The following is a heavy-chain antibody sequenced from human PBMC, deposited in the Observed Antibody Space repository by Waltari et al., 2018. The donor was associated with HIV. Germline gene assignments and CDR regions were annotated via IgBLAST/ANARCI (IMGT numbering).Heavy chain of an antibody. D-gene: IGHD2-15*01. J-gene: IGHJ6*02. Sequence: EVILVESGGGLAQRGGSLRLSCAASGFPLSHPWMCWVRQAPGKGLEWVANIKDDGTEAYYLDSVKGRFTISRDNAKDSLSLQMNSLRAEDTAVYYCARGTPLYGLDVWGQGTTVTASS. CDR2: IKDDGTEA. V-gene: IGHV3-7*01. CDR3: ARGTPLYGLDV. CDR1: GFPLSHPW.